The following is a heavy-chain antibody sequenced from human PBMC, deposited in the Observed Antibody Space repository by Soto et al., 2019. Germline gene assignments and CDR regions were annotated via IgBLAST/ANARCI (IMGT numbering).Heavy chain of an antibody. CDR1: GGSFSGYY. D-gene: IGHD6-13*01. J-gene: IGHJ4*02. V-gene: IGHV4-34*01. CDR3: ARGGSIAAAGTIPPPAREYYFDY. Sequence: QVQLQQWGAGLLKPSETLSLTCAVYGGSFSGYYWSWIRQPPGKGLEWIGEINHSGSTNYNPSLKSRVTISVDTSKNQFSLKLSSVTAADTAVYYCARGGSIAAAGTIPPPAREYYFDYWGQGTLVTVSS. CDR2: INHSGST.